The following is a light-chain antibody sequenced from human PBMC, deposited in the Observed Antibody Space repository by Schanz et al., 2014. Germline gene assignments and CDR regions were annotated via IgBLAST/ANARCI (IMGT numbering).Light chain of an antibody. V-gene: IGKV4-1*01. J-gene: IGKJ1*01. CDR1: RSVLSSSNNKNY. CDR3: QQYYDTVWT. CDR2: WAS. Sequence: DIVMTQSPDSLAVSLGERATINCKSSRSVLSSSNNKNYLAWYQQRPGQPPQLLIYWASTRQSGVPDRFSGSGSGTDFTLTISSLLPEDVAVYYCQQYYDTVWTFGQGTKVEIK.